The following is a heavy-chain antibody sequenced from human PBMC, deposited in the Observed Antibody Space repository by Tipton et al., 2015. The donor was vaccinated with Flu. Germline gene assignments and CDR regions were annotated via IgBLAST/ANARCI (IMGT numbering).Heavy chain of an antibody. CDR2: ISAYNGNT. D-gene: IGHD3-22*01. CDR3: ARGTYYYDSSGYNWFDP. V-gene: IGHV1-18*01. Sequence: QVQLVQSGTEVKKPGASVKVSCKASGYTFTSYGISWVRQAPGQGLEWMGWISAYNGNTNYAQKLQGRVTMTTDTSTSTAYMELRSLRSDDTAVYYCARGTYYYDSSGYNWFDPWGQGTLVTVSS. J-gene: IGHJ5*02. CDR1: GYTFTSYG.